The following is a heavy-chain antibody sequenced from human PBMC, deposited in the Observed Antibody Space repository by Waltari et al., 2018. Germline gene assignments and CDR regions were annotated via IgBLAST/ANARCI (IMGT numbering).Heavy chain of an antibody. D-gene: IGHD2-15*01. CDR3: ANSFEGWNWYFDL. J-gene: IGHJ2*01. CDR2: IYYSGST. CDR1: GGSISSSSYY. Sequence: QLQLQESGPGLVKPSETLSLTCTVSGGSISSSSYYWGWIRQPPGKGLEWIGSIYYSGSTYYNPSLKSRVTISVETSKNQFSLKLSSVTAADTAVYYCANSFEGWNWYFDLWGRGTPGHCLL. V-gene: IGHV4-39*01.